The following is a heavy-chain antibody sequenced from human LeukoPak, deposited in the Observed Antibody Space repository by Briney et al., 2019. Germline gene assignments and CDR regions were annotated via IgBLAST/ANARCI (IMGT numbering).Heavy chain of an antibody. CDR1: STYW. Sequence: GGSLRLSCAAFSTYWMSWVRQAPGKGLEWVANITQDGSERYYVDSVKDRFTVSRDNAKNSLYLQMSSLRAEDTAVYYCARVVVPAAQLSRIYFDCWGQGTLVTVSS. J-gene: IGHJ4*02. CDR2: ITQDGSER. D-gene: IGHD2-2*01. V-gene: IGHV3-7*01. CDR3: ARVVVPAAQLSRIYFDC.